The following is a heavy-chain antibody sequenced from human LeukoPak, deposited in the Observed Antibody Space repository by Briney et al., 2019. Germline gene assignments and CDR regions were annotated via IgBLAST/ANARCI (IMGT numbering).Heavy chain of an antibody. Sequence: SETLSLTCAVYGGSFSGYYWSWIRQPPGKGLEWIGEINHSGSTNYNPSLKSRVTISVDTSKNQFSLKLSSVTAADTAVYYCARGQPLLWFGEFRKNWFDPWGQGTLVTVSS. CDR2: INHSGST. V-gene: IGHV4-34*01. J-gene: IGHJ5*02. D-gene: IGHD3-10*01. CDR3: ARGQPLLWFGEFRKNWFDP. CDR1: GGSFSGYY.